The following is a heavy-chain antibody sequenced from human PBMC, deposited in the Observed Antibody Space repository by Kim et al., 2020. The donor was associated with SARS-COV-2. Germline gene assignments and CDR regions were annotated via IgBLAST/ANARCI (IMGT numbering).Heavy chain of an antibody. Sequence: GGSLRLSCAASGFTFSSYSMNWVRQAPGKGLEWVSSISSSSSYIYYADSVKGRFTISRDNAKNSLYLQMNSLRAEDTAVYYCASGIAAAGTEIDYWGQGTLVTVSS. V-gene: IGHV3-21*01. D-gene: IGHD6-13*01. CDR2: ISSSSSYI. CDR3: ASGIAAAGTEIDY. CDR1: GFTFSSYS. J-gene: IGHJ4*02.